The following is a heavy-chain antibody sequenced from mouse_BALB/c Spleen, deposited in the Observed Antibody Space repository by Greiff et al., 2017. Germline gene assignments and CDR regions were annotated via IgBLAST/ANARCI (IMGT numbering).Heavy chain of an antibody. V-gene: IGHV1-5*01. Sequence: VQLKQSGTVLARPGASVKMSCKASGYSFTSYWMHWVKQRPGQGLEWIGAIYPGNSDTSYNQKFKGKAKLTAVTSASTAYMELSSLTNEDSAVYYCTRNGNYPYYYAMDYWGQGTSVTVSS. D-gene: IGHD2-1*01. CDR3: TRNGNYPYYYAMDY. J-gene: IGHJ4*01. CDR2: IYPGNSDT. CDR1: GYSFTSYW.